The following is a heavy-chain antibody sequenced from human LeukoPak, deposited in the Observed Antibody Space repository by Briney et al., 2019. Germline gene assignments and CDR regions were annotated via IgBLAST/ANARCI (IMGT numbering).Heavy chain of an antibody. D-gene: IGHD6-13*01. Sequence: GGSLRLSCVASGFTFSSTTMGWVRQAPGRGLEWVSSITAIDGRTYYADSVRGRFTISRDNSKNTVYLQLNSLRAGDTAIYYCTKDRRGPAAGTWYFNSWGQGTLVTVSS. J-gene: IGHJ4*02. CDR2: ITAIDGRT. CDR3: TKDRRGPAAGTWYFNS. CDR1: GFTFSSTT. V-gene: IGHV3-23*01.